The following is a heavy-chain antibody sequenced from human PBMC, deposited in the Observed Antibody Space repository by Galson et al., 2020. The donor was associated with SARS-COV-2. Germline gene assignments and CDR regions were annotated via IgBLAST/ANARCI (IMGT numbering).Heavy chain of an antibody. D-gene: IGHD3-10*01. Sequence: ASVKVSCKASGYTFTSYGISWVRQAPGQGLEWMGWISAYNGNTNYAQKLQGRVTMTTDTSTSTAYMELRSLRSDDTAVYYCARVMCMVRGVTTCEEAFDYWGQGTLVTVSS. CDR1: GYTFTSYG. V-gene: IGHV1-18*01. J-gene: IGHJ4*02. CDR2: ISAYNGNT. CDR3: ARVMCMVRGVTTCEEAFDY.